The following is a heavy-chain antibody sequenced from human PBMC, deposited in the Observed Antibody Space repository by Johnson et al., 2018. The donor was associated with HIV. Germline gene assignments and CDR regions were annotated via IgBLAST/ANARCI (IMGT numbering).Heavy chain of an antibody. Sequence: QVQLVESGGGVVQPGRSVRLSCAASGLSFSSYGMEWVRQAPGKGLEWVAVIWSDGSNKHYADYVKGRFTISRDNSKNTLYLQMNSLRAEDTAVYYCATSTASDALDIWGQGTMVTVSS. V-gene: IGHV3-33*01. CDR2: IWSDGSNK. J-gene: IGHJ3*02. D-gene: IGHD1-1*01. CDR3: ATSTASDALDI. CDR1: GLSFSSYG.